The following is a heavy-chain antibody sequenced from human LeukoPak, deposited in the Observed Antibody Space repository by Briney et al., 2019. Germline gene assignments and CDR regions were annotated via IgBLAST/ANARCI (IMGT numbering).Heavy chain of an antibody. V-gene: IGHV4-59*12. J-gene: IGHJ4*02. D-gene: IGHD5-24*01. CDR2: IYYSGST. Sequence: SETLSLTCTVSGGSISSYYWSWIRQPPGKGLEWIGYIYYSGSTNYNPSLKSRVTISVDTSKNQFSLKLSSVTAADTAVYYCARVRVEMATIAFDYWGQGTLVTVSS. CDR3: ARVRVEMATIAFDY. CDR1: GGSISSYY.